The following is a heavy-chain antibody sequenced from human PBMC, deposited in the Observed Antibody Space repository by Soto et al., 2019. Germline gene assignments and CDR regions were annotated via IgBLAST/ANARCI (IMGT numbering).Heavy chain of an antibody. V-gene: IGHV3-48*01. CDR2: ISSSSSTI. CDR3: AREGGRVNYDFWSGYYAIDLFDY. CDR1: GFTFSSYS. J-gene: IGHJ4*02. D-gene: IGHD3-3*01. Sequence: PGGSLRLSCAASGFTFSSYSMNWVRQAPGKGLEWVSYISSSSSTIYYADSVKGRFTISRDNAKNSLYLQMNSLRAEDTAVYYCAREGGRVNYDFWSGYYAIDLFDYWGQGTLVTVSS.